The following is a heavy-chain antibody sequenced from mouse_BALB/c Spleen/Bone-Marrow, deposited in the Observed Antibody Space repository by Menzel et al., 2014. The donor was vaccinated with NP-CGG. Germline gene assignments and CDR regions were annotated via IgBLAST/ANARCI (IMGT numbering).Heavy chain of an antibody. V-gene: IGHV1S22*01. CDR2: IYPGSGST. D-gene: IGHD1-1*01. CDR1: GYTFTSYW. Sequence: LQQSGSELVRPGASVKLSCQASGYTFTSYWMHWVKQRHGQGLEWIGNIYPGSGSTNYDEKFKSKGTLTVDTSSSTAYMHLSSLSSEDSAVYYCTRDYYGSSYWYFDVWGAGTTVTVSS. J-gene: IGHJ1*01. CDR3: TRDYYGSSYWYFDV.